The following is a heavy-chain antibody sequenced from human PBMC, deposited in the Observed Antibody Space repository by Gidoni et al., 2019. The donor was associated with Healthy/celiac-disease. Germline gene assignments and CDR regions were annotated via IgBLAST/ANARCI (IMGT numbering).Heavy chain of an antibody. CDR1: GFTVDDYA. V-gene: IGHV3-9*01. Sequence: EVQLVESGGGLVQHGRSLRLSCAASGFTVDDYAMHWVRQAPGKGLGWVSGISWNSGSIGYADSVKGRFTISRDNAKNSLYLQMNSLRAEDTALYYCAKDRYGDYVPYYYYYYGMDVWGQGTTVTVSS. J-gene: IGHJ6*02. D-gene: IGHD4-17*01. CDR2: ISWNSGSI. CDR3: AKDRYGDYVPYYYYYYGMDV.